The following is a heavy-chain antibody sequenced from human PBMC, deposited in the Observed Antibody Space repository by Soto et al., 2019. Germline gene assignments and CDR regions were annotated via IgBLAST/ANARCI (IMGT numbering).Heavy chain of an antibody. CDR3: ARTEDIVVVPAGHYYYGMDV. J-gene: IGHJ6*02. CDR1: GGTFSSYA. Sequence: QVQLVQSGAEVKKPGSSVKVSCTASGGTFSSYAISWVRQAPGQGLEWMGGIIPIFGTANYAQKFQGRVTITADESTSTAYMALSSLRSEDTAVYYCARTEDIVVVPAGHYYYGMDVWGQGTTVTVSS. D-gene: IGHD2-2*01. CDR2: IIPIFGTA. V-gene: IGHV1-69*01.